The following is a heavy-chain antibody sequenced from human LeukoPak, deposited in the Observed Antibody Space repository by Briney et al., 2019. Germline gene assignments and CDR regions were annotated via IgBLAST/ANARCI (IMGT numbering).Heavy chain of an antibody. D-gene: IGHD2-2*01. Sequence: ASVKVSCKASGGTFSSYTISWVRQAPGQGLEWMGRIIPIVGIANYAQKFQGRVTITADKSTSTAYMELSSLRSEDTAVYYCATTGVPAAYTTQYNWFDPWGQGTLVTVSS. CDR3: ATTGVPAAYTTQYNWFDP. J-gene: IGHJ5*02. CDR1: GGTFSSYT. CDR2: IIPIVGIA. V-gene: IGHV1-69*02.